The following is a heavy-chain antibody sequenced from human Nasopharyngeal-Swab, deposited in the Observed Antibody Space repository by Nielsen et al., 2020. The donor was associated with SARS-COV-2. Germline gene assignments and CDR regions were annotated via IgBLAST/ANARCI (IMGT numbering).Heavy chain of an antibody. CDR2: INPGGGSA. V-gene: IGHV1-46*01. CDR3: ARGGDPREVVAATDCFDP. D-gene: IGHD2-15*01. J-gene: IGHJ5*02. Sequence: ASVKVSCKASGYTFTRYYIHWVRQAPGQGLEWMGIINPGGGSARYSQNFQGRVTMTRDTSTNTVYMELYSLTSEDTAVYYCARGGDPREVVAATDCFDPWGQGTRVTVSS. CDR1: GYTFTRYY.